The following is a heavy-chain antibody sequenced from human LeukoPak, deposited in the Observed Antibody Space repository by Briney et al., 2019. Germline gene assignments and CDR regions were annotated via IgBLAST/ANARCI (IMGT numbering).Heavy chain of an antibody. CDR3: VGFRAKAGLY. CDR2: ITSNGGSA. J-gene: IGHJ4*02. D-gene: IGHD6-13*01. CDR1: GFTFSSYA. V-gene: IGHV3-64D*06. Sequence: GGSLRLSCSASGFTFSSYAMYWVRQAPGKGLEYVSAITSNGGSAYYADSVKGRFTISRDNSRNTLYLQMSSLRADDTAVYYCVGFRAKAGLYWGQGTLVTVSS.